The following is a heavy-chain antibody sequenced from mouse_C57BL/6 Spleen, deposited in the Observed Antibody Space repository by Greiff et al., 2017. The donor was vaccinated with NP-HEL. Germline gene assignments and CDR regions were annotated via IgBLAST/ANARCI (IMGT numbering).Heavy chain of an antibody. Sequence: EVQLQQSGPGLVKPSQSLSLTCSVTGYSITSGYYWNWIRQFPGNKLEWMGYISYDGSNNYNPSLKNRISITRDTSKYQFFLKLNSVTTEDTATYYCARDLKDSTVVAGFDYWGQGTTLTVSS. J-gene: IGHJ2*01. CDR1: GYSITSGYY. D-gene: IGHD1-1*01. CDR3: ARDLKDSTVVAGFDY. CDR2: ISYDGSN. V-gene: IGHV3-6*01.